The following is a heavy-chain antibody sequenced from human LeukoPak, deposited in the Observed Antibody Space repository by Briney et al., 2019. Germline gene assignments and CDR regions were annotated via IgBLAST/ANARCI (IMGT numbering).Heavy chain of an antibody. V-gene: IGHV1-18*01. D-gene: IGHD4-17*01. CDR1: GYTFTSYG. CDR2: ISAYNGNT. CDR3: ARKGDCGDYVVGEDWFDP. Sequence: ASVKVSCKASGYTFTSYGISWVRQAPGQGLEWMGWISAYNGNTNYAQKLQGRVTMTTDTSTSTAYMELRSLRSDDTAVYYCARKGDCGDYVVGEDWFDPWGQGTLVTVSS. J-gene: IGHJ5*02.